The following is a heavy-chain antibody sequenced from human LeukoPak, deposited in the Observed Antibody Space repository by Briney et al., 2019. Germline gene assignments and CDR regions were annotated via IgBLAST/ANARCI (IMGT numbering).Heavy chain of an antibody. CDR3: ARGDSITMIVVAVPDDY. CDR1: GFTFSSYA. Sequence: GGSLRLSCAASGFTFSSYAMHWVRQAPGKGLEWVAVISYDGSNKYYADSVKGRFTISRDNSKNTLYLQMNSLRAEDTAVYYCARGDSITMIVVAVPDDYWGQGTLVTVSS. V-gene: IGHV3-30-3*01. J-gene: IGHJ4*02. D-gene: IGHD3-22*01. CDR2: ISYDGSNK.